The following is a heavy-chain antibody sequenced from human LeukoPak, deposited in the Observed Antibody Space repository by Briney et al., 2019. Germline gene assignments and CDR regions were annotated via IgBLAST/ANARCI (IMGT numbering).Heavy chain of an antibody. CDR3: RVYSYGYRYFDL. CDR1: GFTFSSYA. V-gene: IGHV3-74*01. Sequence: PGGSLRLSCAASGFTFSSYAMSWVRQAPGKGLVWVSRINSDGSSTSYADSVKGRFTISRDNAKNTLYLQMNSLRAEDTAVYYCRVYSYGYRYFDLWGRGTLVTVSS. J-gene: IGHJ2*01. CDR2: INSDGSST. D-gene: IGHD5-18*01.